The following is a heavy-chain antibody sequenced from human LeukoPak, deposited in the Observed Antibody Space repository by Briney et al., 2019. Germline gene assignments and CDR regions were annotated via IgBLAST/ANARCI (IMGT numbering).Heavy chain of an antibody. Sequence: PGGSLRLSCAASGFTFSSYAMSWVRQAPGKGLEWVSAISGSGGSTYYADSVKGRFTISSDNSKNTLYLQMNSLRAEDTAVYYCAKKLVTIIVVPPHYFDYWGQGTLVTVSS. J-gene: IGHJ4*02. CDR1: GFTFSSYA. D-gene: IGHD3-22*01. CDR2: ISGSGGST. CDR3: AKKLVTIIVVPPHYFDY. V-gene: IGHV3-23*01.